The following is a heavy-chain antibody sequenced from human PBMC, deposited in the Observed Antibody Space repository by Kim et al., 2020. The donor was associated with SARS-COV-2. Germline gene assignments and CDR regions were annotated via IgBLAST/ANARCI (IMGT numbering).Heavy chain of an antibody. V-gene: IGHV1-8*01. J-gene: IGHJ1*01. CDR3: ARGSSYSSSSGITEYFQH. CDR1: GYTFTSYD. CDR2: MNPNSGNT. D-gene: IGHD6-6*01. Sequence: ASVKVSCKASGYTFTSYDINWVRQATGQGLEWMGWMNPNSGNTGYAQKFQGRVTMTRNTSISTAYMELSSLRSEDTAVYYCARGSSYSSSSGITEYFQHWGQGTLVTVSS.